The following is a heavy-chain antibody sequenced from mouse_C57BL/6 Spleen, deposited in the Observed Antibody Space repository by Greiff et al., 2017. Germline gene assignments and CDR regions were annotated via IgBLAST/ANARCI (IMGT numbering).Heavy chain of an antibody. CDR1: GFSLSTSGMG. CDR2: IYWDDDK. D-gene: IGHD1-1*01. J-gene: IGHJ2*01. CDR3: ARSDTTVVAPFDY. V-gene: IGHV8-12*01. Sequence: QVTLKESGPGILQSSQTLSLTCSFSGFSLSTSGMGVSWIRQPSGKGLEWLAHIYWDDDKRYNPSLKSRLTISKDTSRNQVFLKITSVDTADTATCYCARSDTTVVAPFDYWGQGTTLTVSS.